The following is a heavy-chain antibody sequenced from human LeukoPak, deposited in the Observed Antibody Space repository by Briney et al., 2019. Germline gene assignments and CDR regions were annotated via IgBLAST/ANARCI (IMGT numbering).Heavy chain of an antibody. J-gene: IGHJ4*02. D-gene: IGHD3-3*01. Sequence: SETLSLTCTVSGGSISSSSYYWGWIRQPPGKGLKWIGNIYYSGSTYYNPSLKSRVTISVDTSKNQFSLKLSSVTAADTAVYYCARHNYDFWSGFLGPVDYWGQGTLVTVSS. CDR3: ARHNYDFWSGFLGPVDY. CDR1: GGSISSSSYY. V-gene: IGHV4-39*01. CDR2: IYYSGST.